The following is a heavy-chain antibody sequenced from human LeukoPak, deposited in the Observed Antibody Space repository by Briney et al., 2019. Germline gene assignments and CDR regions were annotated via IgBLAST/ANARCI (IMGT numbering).Heavy chain of an antibody. CDR2: IKQDGSEK. V-gene: IGHV3-7*03. CDR1: GSTFSNYA. J-gene: IGHJ4*02. CDR3: ARDYGCSSTSCSPFDY. Sequence: GGSLRLSCAASGSTFSNYAMNWVRQAPGKGLEWVANIKQDGSEKYYVDSVKGRFTISRDNAKNSLYLQMNSLRAEDTAVYYCARDYGCSSTSCSPFDYWGQGTLVTVSS. D-gene: IGHD2-2*01.